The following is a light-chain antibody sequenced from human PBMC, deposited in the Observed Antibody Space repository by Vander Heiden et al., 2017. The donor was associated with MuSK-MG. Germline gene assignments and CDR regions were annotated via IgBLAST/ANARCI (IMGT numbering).Light chain of an antibody. V-gene: IGKV3-11*01. J-gene: IGKJ1*01. CDR1: QSVSSY. CDR3: QQHSNWPPWT. Sequence: EIVLTQSPATLSLSPGVRATLSCRASQSVSSYLAWYQQKPGQAPRLLIYDASNRATGIPARFSGSGSGTDFTLTISSLDPEDFAVYYCQQHSNWPPWTFGQGTKVEIK. CDR2: DAS.